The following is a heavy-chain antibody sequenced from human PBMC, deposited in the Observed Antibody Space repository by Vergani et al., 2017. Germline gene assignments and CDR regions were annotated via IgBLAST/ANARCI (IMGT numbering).Heavy chain of an antibody. CDR1: GGSISSSSYY. CDR2: IYYSGST. D-gene: IGHD4-17*01. J-gene: IGHJ4*02. CDR3: ARLVTTVTTGGY. Sequence: QLQLQESGPGLVKPSETLSLTCTVSGGSISSSSYYWGWIRQPPGKGLEWIGSIYYSGSTYYNPSLKSRVTISVDTSKNQFSLKLSSVTAAEPAVYYCARLVTTVTTGGYWGQGTLVTVSS. V-gene: IGHV4-39*01.